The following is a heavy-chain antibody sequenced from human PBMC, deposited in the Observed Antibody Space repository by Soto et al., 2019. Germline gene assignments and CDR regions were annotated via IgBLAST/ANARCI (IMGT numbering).Heavy chain of an antibody. CDR2: INPSGGST. D-gene: IGHD1-26*01. V-gene: IGHV1-46*01. J-gene: IGHJ4*02. CDR3: ARDMTSIVGATTSVSDHDY. CDR1: GYTFTNYY. Sequence: ASVKVSCKASGYTFTNYYIHWVRQAPGQGLEWMGLINPSGGSTNYAQKFQGRLTMTRDTSTSTVYMELSSLRSEDTAVYYCARDMTSIVGATTSVSDHDYWGQGTLVTVSS.